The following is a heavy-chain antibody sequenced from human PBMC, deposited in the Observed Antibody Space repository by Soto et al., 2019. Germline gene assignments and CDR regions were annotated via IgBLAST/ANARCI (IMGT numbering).Heavy chain of an antibody. CDR3: AKDFGSTRPDYYYYGMDV. V-gene: IGHV3-23*01. J-gene: IGHJ6*02. D-gene: IGHD2-2*01. CDR1: GFTFSSYA. CDR2: ISGSGGST. Sequence: PGGSLRLSCAASGFTFSSYAMSWVRQAPGKGLGWVSAISGSGGSTYYADSVKGRFTISRDNSKNTLYLQMNSLRAEDTAVYYCAKDFGSTRPDYYYYGMDVWGQGTTVTVSS.